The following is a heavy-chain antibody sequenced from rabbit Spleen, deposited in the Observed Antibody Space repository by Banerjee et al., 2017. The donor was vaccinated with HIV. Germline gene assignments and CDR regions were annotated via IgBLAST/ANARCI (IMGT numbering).Heavy chain of an antibody. D-gene: IGHD7-1*01. CDR1: GFSFSSSDY. CDR3: GKSAGTGVESYANL. CDR2: INAVTGKA. V-gene: IGHV1S40*01. J-gene: IGHJ4*01. Sequence: QSLEESGGDLVKPGASLTLTCTASGFSFSSSDYMCWVRQAPGKGLEWIACINAVTGKAVYASWAKGRFTISKTSSTTVTLQMTSLTVADTATYFCGKSAGTGVESYANLWGPGTLVTVS.